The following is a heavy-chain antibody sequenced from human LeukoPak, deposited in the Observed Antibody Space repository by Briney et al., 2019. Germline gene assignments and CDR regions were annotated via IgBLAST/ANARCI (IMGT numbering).Heavy chain of an antibody. J-gene: IGHJ4*02. CDR2: IYAGGST. V-gene: IGHV3-53*01. CDR3: ARDIISSGWYYGFDH. CDR1: GFSVSRDY. Sequence: PGGSLRLSCAASGFSVSRDYVSWVRQAPGKGPEWVAVIYAGGSTYYGESVKGRFTISRDNFHNTLYLQMNNLRVEDTAVYYCARDIISSGWYYGFDHWGQGTRVTVSS. D-gene: IGHD6-19*01.